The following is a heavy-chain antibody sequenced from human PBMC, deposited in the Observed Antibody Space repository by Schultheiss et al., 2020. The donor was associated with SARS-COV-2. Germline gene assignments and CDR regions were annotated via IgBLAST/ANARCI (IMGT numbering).Heavy chain of an antibody. Sequence: ASVKVSCKASGYTFTSYDINWVRQATGQGLEWMGWMNPNSGNTGYAQKFQGRVTMTRNTSISTAYMELSSLRSEDTAVYYCAADGNCSGGSCYSSANYYYYYGMDVWGQGTTVTVSS. D-gene: IGHD2-15*01. J-gene: IGHJ6*02. V-gene: IGHV1-8*01. CDR2: MNPNSGNT. CDR1: GYTFTSYD. CDR3: AADGNCSGGSCYSSANYYYYYGMDV.